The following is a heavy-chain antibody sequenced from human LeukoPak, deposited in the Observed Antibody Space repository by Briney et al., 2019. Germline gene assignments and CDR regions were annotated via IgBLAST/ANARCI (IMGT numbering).Heavy chain of an antibody. D-gene: IGHD1-1*01. CDR3: ARDRIAGTRGDYGMDV. Sequence: GASVKVSCKASGYTFTGYYIHWVRQAPGQGPEWMGWINPDSGDTLYVQKFQGRVTMTRDTSFNTAYMGLSSLRPDDTAVYYCARDRIAGTRGDYGMDVWGQGTTISVSS. CDR1: GYTFTGYY. J-gene: IGHJ6*02. CDR2: INPDSGDT. V-gene: IGHV1-2*02.